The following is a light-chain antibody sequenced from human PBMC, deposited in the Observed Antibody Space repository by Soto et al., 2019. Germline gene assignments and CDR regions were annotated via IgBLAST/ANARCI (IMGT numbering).Light chain of an antibody. CDR3: QQYGRSPLMYT. CDR1: QSITRN. V-gene: IGKV3-15*01. J-gene: IGKJ2*01. Sequence: EIVMTQSPATLAVSPGERATLSCRASQSITRNLAWFQQKPGQGPRLLIYDASTRATGIPARFSGSGSGTEFTLTISSLQSEDFAVYYCQQYGRSPLMYTFGQGTKV. CDR2: DAS.